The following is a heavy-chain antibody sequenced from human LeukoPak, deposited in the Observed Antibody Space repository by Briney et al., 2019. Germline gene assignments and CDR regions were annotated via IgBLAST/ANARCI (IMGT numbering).Heavy chain of an antibody. CDR2: INSDGSST. J-gene: IGHJ4*02. CDR1: GFTFSSYW. V-gene: IGHV3-74*01. Sequence: GGSLRLSCAASGFTFSSYWMHWVRQAPGKGVVWVSRINSDGSSTSYADSVKGRFTISRDNAKNTLYLQMNSLRAEDTAVYYCARDNTMIAKGFDYWGQGTLVTVSS. CDR3: ARDNTMIAKGFDY. D-gene: IGHD3-22*01.